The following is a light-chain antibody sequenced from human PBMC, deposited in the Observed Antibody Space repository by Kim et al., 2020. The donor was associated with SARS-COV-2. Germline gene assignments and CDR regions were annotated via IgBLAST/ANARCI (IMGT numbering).Light chain of an antibody. J-gene: IGKJ2*01. CDR3: QHYNGYPL. Sequence: DIQMTQSPSTLSASVGDRVTITCRASQSISSWLAWYQQKPGKAPKVLIYDASSLKSGVPSRFSGSGSGTEFTLTISSLQPDDFATYYCQHYNGYPLFGQGTKLEI. CDR1: QSISSW. V-gene: IGKV1-5*01. CDR2: DAS.